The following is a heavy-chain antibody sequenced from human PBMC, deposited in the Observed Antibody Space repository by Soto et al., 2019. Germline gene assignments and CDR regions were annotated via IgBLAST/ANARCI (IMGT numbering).Heavy chain of an antibody. D-gene: IGHD6-13*01. CDR2: IYYSGST. V-gene: IGHV4-39*01. CDR3: ARRYGSSFDY. Sequence: PSETLSLTCTVSGGSISSSSYYWGWIRQPPGKGLEWIGSIYYSGSTYYNPSLKSRVTISVDTSESQFSLKLSSVTAADTAVYYCARRYGSSFDYWGQGTLVTVSS. J-gene: IGHJ4*02. CDR1: GGSISSSSYY.